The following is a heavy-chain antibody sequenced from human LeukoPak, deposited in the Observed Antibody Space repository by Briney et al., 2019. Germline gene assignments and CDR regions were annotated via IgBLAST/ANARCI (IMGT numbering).Heavy chain of an antibody. V-gene: IGHV3-7*03. CDR2: IKQDRSEK. CDR3: AGGTGFIIKD. CDR1: GFTFSLYW. J-gene: IGHJ4*02. D-gene: IGHD3-9*01. Sequence: PGGSLRLSCAASGFTFSLYWMNWVRRAPGKGLEWVANIKQDRSEKNYVDSVKGRFTISRDNAKNSLYLQMNNLRVEGTAMYYCAGGTGFIIKDWGQGTLVTVSS.